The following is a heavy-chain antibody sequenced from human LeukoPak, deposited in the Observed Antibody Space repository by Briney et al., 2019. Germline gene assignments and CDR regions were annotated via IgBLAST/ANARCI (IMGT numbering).Heavy chain of an antibody. CDR2: IYTSGST. V-gene: IGHV4-4*09. Sequence: SETLSLTCTVSGGSISSYYWSWIRQPPGKGLGWIGYIYTSGSTNYNPSLKSRVTISVDTSKNQFSLKLTSVTAADTAVYYCARGAYYFDYWGQGTLVTVSS. CDR1: GGSISSYY. D-gene: IGHD1-26*01. J-gene: IGHJ4*02. CDR3: ARGAYYFDY.